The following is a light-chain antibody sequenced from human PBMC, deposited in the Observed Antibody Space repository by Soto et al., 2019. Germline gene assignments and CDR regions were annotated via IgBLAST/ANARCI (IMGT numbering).Light chain of an antibody. Sequence: QSVLTQPASVSGSPGQSITIACTGTSSDVGGYNHVSWYQVHPGKAPRLVIYDVSIRPPAVSDRFSGSTSGNTASLTISGLQAEYEADYYCSSYTATRTVVFGGGTKLTVL. CDR1: SSDVGGYNH. J-gene: IGLJ3*02. CDR2: DVS. CDR3: SSYTATRTVV. V-gene: IGLV2-14*03.